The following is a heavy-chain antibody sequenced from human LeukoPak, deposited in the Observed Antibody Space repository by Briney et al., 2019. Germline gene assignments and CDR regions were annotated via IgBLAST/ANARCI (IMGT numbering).Heavy chain of an antibody. D-gene: IGHD6-13*01. V-gene: IGHV3-9*01. CDR3: ARERYTSSWGSFED. Sequence: GRSPRLSCAASGFTFDDFAMHWVRQAPGKGLEWVSGIRSNSESIGYADSVKGRFTISRDNARNSLYLQMNSLRVGDTAFYYCARERYTSSWGSFEDWGQGTLVTVSS. CDR1: GFTFDDFA. CDR2: IRSNSESI. J-gene: IGHJ4*02.